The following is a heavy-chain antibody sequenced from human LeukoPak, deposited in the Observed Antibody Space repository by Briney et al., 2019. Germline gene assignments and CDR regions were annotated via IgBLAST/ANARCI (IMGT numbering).Heavy chain of an antibody. V-gene: IGHV4-61*02. J-gene: IGHJ4*02. D-gene: IGHD3-3*01. CDR1: GGSISSGSYY. CDR2: IYNSGTT. Sequence: SQTLSLTCTVSGGSISSGSYYWSWIRQPAGKGLEWIGRIYNSGTTNYNPSLKSRVTMSVDTSKNQFSLKLSSVTAADTAVYYCAAGLYDFWSGYRIRADYWGQGTLVTVSS. CDR3: AAGLYDFWSGYRIRADY.